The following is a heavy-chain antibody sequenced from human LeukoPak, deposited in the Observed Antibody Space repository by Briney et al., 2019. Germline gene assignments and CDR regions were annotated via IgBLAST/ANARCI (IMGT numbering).Heavy chain of an antibody. Sequence: PGGSLRLSCAASGFTFSYYGMNWVRQAPGKGLEWVSYISRSGSAIYYADSVKGRFTISRDNAKNSLHLQMNSLRAEDTAVYYCAKATIEQWLVKVDSFDSWGQGTLVTVSS. CDR3: AKATIEQWLVKVDSFDS. CDR1: GFTFSYYG. J-gene: IGHJ4*02. D-gene: IGHD6-19*01. CDR2: ISRSGSAI. V-gene: IGHV3-48*04.